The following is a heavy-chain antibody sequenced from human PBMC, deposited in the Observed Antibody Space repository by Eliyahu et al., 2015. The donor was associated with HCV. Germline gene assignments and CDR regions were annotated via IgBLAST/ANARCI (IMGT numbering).Heavy chain of an antibody. J-gene: IGHJ3*02. CDR3: ARHRAVGTTSRGEDAFDI. D-gene: IGHD1-26*01. Sequence: EVQLVQSGAEVKXPGEXLKXSXKXSGXSFTSXXXGWVRQMPGKGLEWMGIIYPGDSDTRYSPSFQGQVTISADKSISTAYLQWSSLKASDTAMYYCARHRAVGTTSRGEDAFDIWGQGTMVTVSS. V-gene: IGHV5-51*01. CDR1: GXSFTSXX. CDR2: IYPGDSDT.